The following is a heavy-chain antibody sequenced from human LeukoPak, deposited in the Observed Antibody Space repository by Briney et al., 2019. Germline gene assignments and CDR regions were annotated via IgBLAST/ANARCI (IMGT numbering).Heavy chain of an antibody. D-gene: IGHD2-15*01. J-gene: IGHJ4*02. Sequence: GGSLRLSCAASGFTFSSYSMNWVRQAPGKGLEWGSYISGSSSTIYYADSVKGRFTISRDNGKNTLYLQMNSLRVEDTAVYYCANRVIGYCFDYWGQGTLVTVSS. V-gene: IGHV3-48*01. CDR3: ANRVIGYCFDY. CDR1: GFTFSSYS. CDR2: ISGSSSTI.